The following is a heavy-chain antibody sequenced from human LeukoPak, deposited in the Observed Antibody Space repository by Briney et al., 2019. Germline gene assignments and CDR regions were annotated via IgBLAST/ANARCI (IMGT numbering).Heavy chain of an antibody. CDR3: ARSGDSPSFDS. J-gene: IGHJ4*02. V-gene: IGHV4-59*11. Sequence: SETLSLTCTGSGDSITRHYWNWIRQSPGKALEWIGYIHYTGSTNTNPSLRSRVTISVDTSNSQFSLKLNSVTAADTAVYSCARSGDSPSFDSWGQGTLVTVSS. D-gene: IGHD4-17*01. CDR1: GDSITRHY. CDR2: IHYTGST.